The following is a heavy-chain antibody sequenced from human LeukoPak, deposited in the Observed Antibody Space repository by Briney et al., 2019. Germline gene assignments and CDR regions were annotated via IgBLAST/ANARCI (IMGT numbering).Heavy chain of an antibody. J-gene: IGHJ6*03. CDR2: IYHSGST. D-gene: IGHD3-22*01. CDR3: ARVVVVPGTPVYYYYYYMDV. CDR1: GGSISSGGYY. V-gene: IGHV4-30-2*01. Sequence: SETLSLTCTVSGGSISSGGYYWSWIRQPPGKGLEWIGYIYHSGSTYYNPSLKSRVTISVDRSKNQFSLKLSSVTAADTAVYYCARVVVVPGTPVYYYYYYMDVWGKGTTVTVSS.